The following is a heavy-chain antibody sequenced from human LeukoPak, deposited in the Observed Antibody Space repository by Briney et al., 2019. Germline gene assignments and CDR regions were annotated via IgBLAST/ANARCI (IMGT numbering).Heavy chain of an antibody. V-gene: IGHV3-23*01. D-gene: IGHD6-19*01. Sequence: PGRSLRLSCAASGFTFDDYAMHWVRQAPGKGLEWVSAISGSGGSTYYADSVKGRFTISRDNSKNTLYLQMNSLRAEDTAVYYCAKVVTRRGWYYYGMDVWGQGTTVTVSS. CDR2: ISGSGGST. CDR1: GFTFDDYA. J-gene: IGHJ6*02. CDR3: AKVVTRRGWYYYGMDV.